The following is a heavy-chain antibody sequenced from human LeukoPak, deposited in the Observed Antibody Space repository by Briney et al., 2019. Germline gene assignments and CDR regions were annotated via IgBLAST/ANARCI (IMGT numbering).Heavy chain of an antibody. CDR1: GFTVSSNY. J-gene: IGHJ6*03. V-gene: IGHV3-53*01. CDR3: ARDKTQAHHYYYYYMDV. Sequence: GGSLRLSCAASGFTVSSNYMSWVRQAPGKGLEWVSVIYSGGSTYYADSVKGRFTISRDNSKNTLYLQMNSLRAEDTAVYYCARDKTQAHHYYYYYMDVWGKGTTVTVSS. CDR2: IYSGGST.